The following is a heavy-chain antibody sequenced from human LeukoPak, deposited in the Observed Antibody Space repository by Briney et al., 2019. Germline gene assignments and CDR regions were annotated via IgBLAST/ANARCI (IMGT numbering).Heavy chain of an antibody. V-gene: IGHV4-34*01. D-gene: IGHD4-17*01. CDR1: GGSFSGYY. Sequence: SETLSLTCAVYGGSFSGYYWSWIRQPPGKGLEWIGEINHSGSTNYNPSLKSRVTISVDTSKNQFSLKLNSVTAADTAVYYCARSATVTPVDYWGQGTLVTVSS. J-gene: IGHJ4*02. CDR2: INHSGST. CDR3: ARSATVTPVDY.